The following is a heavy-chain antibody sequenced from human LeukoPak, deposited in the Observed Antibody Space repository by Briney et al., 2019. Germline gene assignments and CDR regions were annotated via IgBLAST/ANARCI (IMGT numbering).Heavy chain of an antibody. V-gene: IGHV4-34*01. Sequence: SETLSLTCAVYGGSFSGYYWSWIRQPPGKGLEWIGEINHSGSTNYNPSLKSRVTISVDTSKNQFPLKLSSVTAADTAVYYCARNHYDFWSGYGTWFDPWGQGTLVTVSS. CDR3: ARNHYDFWSGYGTWFDP. D-gene: IGHD3-3*01. CDR1: GGSFSGYY. J-gene: IGHJ5*02. CDR2: INHSGST.